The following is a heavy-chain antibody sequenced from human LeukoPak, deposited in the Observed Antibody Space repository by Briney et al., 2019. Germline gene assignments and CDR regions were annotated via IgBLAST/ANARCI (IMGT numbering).Heavy chain of an antibody. Sequence: PGGSLRLSCAASGFTFSSYGMHWVRQAPGEGLEWVAFIRYDGSNKYYADSVKGRFTISRDNSKNTLYLQMNSLRAEDTAVYYCARSYFGVVSPYYFDYWGQGTLVTVSS. CDR3: ARSYFGVVSPYYFDY. D-gene: IGHD3-3*01. CDR1: GFTFSSYG. J-gene: IGHJ4*02. CDR2: IRYDGSNK. V-gene: IGHV3-30*02.